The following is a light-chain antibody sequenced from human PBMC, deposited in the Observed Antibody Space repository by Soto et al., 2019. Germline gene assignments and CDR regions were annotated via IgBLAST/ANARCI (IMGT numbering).Light chain of an antibody. CDR1: SSNIGAGYD. CDR2: EVT. CDR3: SSYTGGNPSYV. Sequence: QSVLTQPPSVSGAPGQRVTISCTGSSSNIGAGYDVHWHQQHPGKAPKLMIYEVTIRPSGVSDRFSGSKSGNTASLTVSRLQAEDEADYYCSSYTGGNPSYVFGTGTKVTVL. V-gene: IGLV1-40*01. J-gene: IGLJ1*01.